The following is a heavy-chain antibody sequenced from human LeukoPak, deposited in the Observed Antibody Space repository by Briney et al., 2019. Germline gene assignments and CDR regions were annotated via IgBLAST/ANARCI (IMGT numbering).Heavy chain of an antibody. CDR2: ISSSSSYI. V-gene: IGHV3-21*01. Sequence: TGGSLRLSCAASGFIFSNYRMNWVRQAPGKGLEWVSSISSSSSYIYYADSVKDRFTISRDNAKNSLYLQMNSLRAEDTAVYYCARSLYSSSWYEGYFDYWGQGTLVTVSS. CDR3: ARSLYSSSWYEGYFDY. D-gene: IGHD6-13*01. J-gene: IGHJ4*02. CDR1: GFIFSNYR.